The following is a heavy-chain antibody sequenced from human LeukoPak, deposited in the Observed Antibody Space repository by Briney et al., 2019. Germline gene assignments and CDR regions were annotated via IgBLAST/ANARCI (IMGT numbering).Heavy chain of an antibody. CDR2: TYYRSKWYN. D-gene: IGHD6-13*01. J-gene: IGHJ4*02. CDR1: GDSVSSNSAA. CDR3: ARSGVAAAGTDGTDY. V-gene: IGHV6-1*01. Sequence: SQTLSLTCAISGDSVSSNSAAWHWIRQSPSRGLEWLGRTYYRSKWYNDYAVSVKSRITINPDTSKNQFSLQLNSVTPEDTAVYYCARSGVAAAGTDGTDYWGQGTLVTVSS.